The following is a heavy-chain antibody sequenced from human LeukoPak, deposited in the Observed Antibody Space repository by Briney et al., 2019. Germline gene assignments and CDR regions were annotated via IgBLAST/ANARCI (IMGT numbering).Heavy chain of an antibody. CDR2: IWYDESNE. V-gene: IGHV3-33*01. Sequence: GGSLRLSCEASGFTFSHYGMHWVRQAPGKGLEWVAVIWYDESNEYYADSVKGRFTVSRNNSKNTLYLQMSSLRAEDTAIYYCARERSVFDNWLDPWGQGTLVTVSS. CDR3: ARERSVFDNWLDP. D-gene: IGHD3-10*01. CDR1: GFTFSHYG. J-gene: IGHJ5*02.